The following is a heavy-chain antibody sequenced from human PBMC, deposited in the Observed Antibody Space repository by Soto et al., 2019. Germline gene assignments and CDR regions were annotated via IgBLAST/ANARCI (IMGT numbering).Heavy chain of an antibody. J-gene: IGHJ4*02. Sequence: GGSLRLSCAASGFTFSSYEMNWVRQAPGKGLEWVSYISRSGSPTYYAASVRGRFTISRDNARNTLHLQMRSLSADDTAVYYCLRDSSGSIFDYWGQGILVTVSS. CDR2: ISRSGSPT. D-gene: IGHD3-10*01. V-gene: IGHV3-48*03. CDR1: GFTFSSYE. CDR3: LRDSSGSIFDY.